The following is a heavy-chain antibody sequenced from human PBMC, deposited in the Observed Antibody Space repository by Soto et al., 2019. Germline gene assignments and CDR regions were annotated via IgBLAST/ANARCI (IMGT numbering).Heavy chain of an antibody. CDR3: SNSPVGKIGSG. Sequence: EVQLVESGGGLAQPGGSLRLSCVGSGFSFSDHHMDWVRQAPGKGLEWVGRARNRAGSYTTAYAASVKGRFTISRDDSKNSLYVQMNSLKTEDTAVYYCSNSPVGKIGSGWGQGTLVTVSS. J-gene: IGHJ4*02. CDR2: ARNRAGSYTT. D-gene: IGHD6-13*01. CDR1: GFSFSDHH. V-gene: IGHV3-72*01.